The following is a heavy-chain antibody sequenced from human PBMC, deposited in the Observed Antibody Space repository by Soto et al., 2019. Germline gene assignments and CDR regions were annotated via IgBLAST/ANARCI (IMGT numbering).Heavy chain of an antibody. V-gene: IGHV4-39*01. CDR2: IYYSGST. CDR1: RASISRSRSY. D-gene: IGHD1-26*01. Sequence: SDTMSLTCTVSRASISRSRSYWGWFRQPPGKGLEWIGSIYYSGSTYYNPSLKSRVTISVDTSKNQFSLKLSSVTAADTAVYYCARLNWELLRYFDYWGQGTLVTVS. J-gene: IGHJ4*02. CDR3: ARLNWELLRYFDY.